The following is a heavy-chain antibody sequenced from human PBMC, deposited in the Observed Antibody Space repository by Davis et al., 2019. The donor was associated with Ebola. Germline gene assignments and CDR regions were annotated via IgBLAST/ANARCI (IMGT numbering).Heavy chain of an antibody. CDR2: ITGSGGGT. J-gene: IGHJ4*02. CDR3: ARGYYGGNIDFDF. D-gene: IGHD2-21*01. V-gene: IGHV3-23*01. CDR1: GFIFSNYA. Sequence: GGSLRLSCAASGFIFSNYAMSWVRQAPGKGLEWVSGITGSGGGTYYADSLKGRFTISRDNAKNSLYLQMNSLRVEDTALYYCARGYYGGNIDFDFWGQGTLVTVSS.